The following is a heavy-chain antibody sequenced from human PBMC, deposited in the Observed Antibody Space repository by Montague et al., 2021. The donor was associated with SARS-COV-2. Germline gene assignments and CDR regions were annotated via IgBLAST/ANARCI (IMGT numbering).Heavy chain of an antibody. J-gene: IGHJ6*02. CDR1: GGSISSNTYY. Sequence: SETLSLTCIVSGGSISSNTYYWGWIRQAPGKGLEWIGSIHYSGSSTHYNPSLKSRVTISVDTSNNQFSLQLSSVTAADTAVYYCARVAGVVAAAPLNYYGMDVWGQGTTVTVSS. V-gene: IGHV4-39*07. D-gene: IGHD2-15*01. CDR3: ARVAGVVAAAPLNYYGMDV. CDR2: IHYSGSST.